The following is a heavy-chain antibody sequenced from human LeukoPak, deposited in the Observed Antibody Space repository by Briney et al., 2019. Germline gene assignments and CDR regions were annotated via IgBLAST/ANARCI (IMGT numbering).Heavy chain of an antibody. J-gene: IGHJ6*03. Sequence: ASVKVSCKASGYTFTGYYMHWVRQAPGQGLECMGWINPNSGGTNYAQKFQGRVTMTRDTSISTAYMELSRLRSDDTAVYYCARDSGVAYYYMDVWGKGTTVTVSS. D-gene: IGHD3-10*01. CDR2: INPNSGGT. CDR1: GYTFTGYY. V-gene: IGHV1-2*02. CDR3: ARDSGVAYYYMDV.